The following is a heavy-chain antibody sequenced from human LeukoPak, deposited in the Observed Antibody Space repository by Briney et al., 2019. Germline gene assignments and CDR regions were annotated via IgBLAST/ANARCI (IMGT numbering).Heavy chain of an antibody. CDR3: ARDFLNSASDI. J-gene: IGHJ3*02. V-gene: IGHV4-59*01. CDR1: GGSISSYY. Sequence: SETLSLTCTVSGGSISSYYWSWIRQPPGKGLEWIGYIYYSGSTNYNPSLKSRVTISVDTSKNQFSLKLSSVTAADTAVYYCARDFLNSASDIWGQGTMVTVSS. D-gene: IGHD2/OR15-2a*01. CDR2: IYYSGST.